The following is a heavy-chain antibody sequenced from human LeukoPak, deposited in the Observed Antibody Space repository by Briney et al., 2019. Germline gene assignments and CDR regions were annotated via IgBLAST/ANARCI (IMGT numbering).Heavy chain of an antibody. CDR1: GFTFSSYG. J-gene: IGHJ4*02. D-gene: IGHD3-10*01. V-gene: IGHV3-30*18. Sequence: GGSLRLSCAASGFTFSSYGMHWVRQAPGKGLEWVAVISYDGSNKYYADSVKGRFTISRDNSKNTLYLQMNSLRAEDTAVYYCAKDPYYYGSGSYRSDYWGQGTLVTVSS. CDR2: ISYDGSNK. CDR3: AKDPYYYGSGSYRSDY.